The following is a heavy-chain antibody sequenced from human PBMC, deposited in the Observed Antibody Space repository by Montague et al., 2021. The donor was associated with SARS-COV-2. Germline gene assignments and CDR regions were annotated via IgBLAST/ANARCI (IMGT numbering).Heavy chain of an antibody. V-gene: IGHV4-59*01. CDR3: ARVGFFEDDAFDI. CDR1: GGSISSYY. D-gene: IGHD3-3*01. J-gene: IGHJ3*02. CDR2: IYYSGST. Sequence: SETLSLTCTVSGGSISSYYWSWIRQLPGMGLEWIGYIYYSGSTNYNPSLKSRVTISVDTSKNQFSLKLSSVTAADTAVYYCARVGFFEDDAFDIWGQGTMVTVSS.